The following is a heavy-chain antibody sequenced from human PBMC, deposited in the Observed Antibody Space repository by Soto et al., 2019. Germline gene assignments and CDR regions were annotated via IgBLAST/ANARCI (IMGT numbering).Heavy chain of an antibody. J-gene: IGHJ3*01. CDR3: ARAQPRNGFGQSFEV. D-gene: IGHD3-10*01. CDR2: IFYRGTT. Sequence: QVLLQQSGPGLVKPSQTLSLTCAVSGASIGGGYDYWSWIRQPPGKGLEWIGYIFYRGTTDYNPSLKSRVSISGDMSKNQFSLNIDSVTAADTAVYYCARAQPRNGFGQSFEVWGQGTVVTVSS. CDR1: GASIGGGYDY. V-gene: IGHV4-30-4*01.